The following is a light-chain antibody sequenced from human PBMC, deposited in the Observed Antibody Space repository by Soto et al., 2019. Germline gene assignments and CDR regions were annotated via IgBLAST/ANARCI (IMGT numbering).Light chain of an antibody. J-gene: IGLJ1*01. CDR1: NSNIGSNT. V-gene: IGLV1-44*01. CDR3: AAWDDSRNKV. CDR2: NNN. Sequence: QSALTQPPSASGSPGQRVTISCSGSNSNIGSNTVNWYQQLPGTAPKLLIYNNNQRPSGVPDRFSGSKSGTSASLAISGLQSEDEADYYCAAWDDSRNKVFGTGTRSPS.